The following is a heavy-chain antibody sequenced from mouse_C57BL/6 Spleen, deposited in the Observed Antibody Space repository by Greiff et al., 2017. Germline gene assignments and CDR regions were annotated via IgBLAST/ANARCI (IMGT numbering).Heavy chain of an antibody. J-gene: IGHJ2*01. CDR1: GFTFSNYW. Sequence: EVKLVESGGGLVQPGGSMKLSCGASGFTFSNYWMNWVRPSPEKGLEWVAQIRLKSDNYATHYAESVKGRFTISRDDSKSSVYLQMNNLRAEDTGIYYCTVPLYYGSSPFDYWGQGTTLTVSS. CDR2: IRLKSDNYAT. V-gene: IGHV6-3*01. D-gene: IGHD1-1*01. CDR3: TVPLYYGSSPFDY.